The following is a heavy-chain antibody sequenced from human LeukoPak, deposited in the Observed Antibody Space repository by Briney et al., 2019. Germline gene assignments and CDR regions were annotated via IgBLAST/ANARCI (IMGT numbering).Heavy chain of an antibody. J-gene: IGHJ4*02. V-gene: IGHV3-7*01. CDR1: GFTFSSYW. CDR3: ARDKQVGATYFDY. CDR2: IKQDGREI. Sequence: GGFLRLSCAASGFTFSSYWMSWVRQAPGKGLEWVANIKQDGREIYYVDSVKGRFTISRDNAKNSLYLQMNSLRAEDTAVYYCARDKQVGATYFDYWGQGTLVTVSS. D-gene: IGHD1-26*01.